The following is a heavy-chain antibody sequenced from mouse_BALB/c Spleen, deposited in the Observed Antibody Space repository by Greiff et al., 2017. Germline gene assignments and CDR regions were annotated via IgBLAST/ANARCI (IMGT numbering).Heavy chain of an antibody. D-gene: IGHD2-1*01. CDR2: IWAGGST. J-gene: IGHJ4*01. CDR1: GFSLTSYG. CDR3: ARDRGIYYGNYYYAMDY. Sequence: QVQLQQSGPGLVAPSQSLSITCTVSGFSLTSYGVHWVRQPPGKGLEWLGVIWAGGSTNYNSALMSRLSISKDNSKSQVFLKMNSLQTDDTAMYYCARDRGIYYGNYYYAMDYWGQGTSVTVSS. V-gene: IGHV2-9*02.